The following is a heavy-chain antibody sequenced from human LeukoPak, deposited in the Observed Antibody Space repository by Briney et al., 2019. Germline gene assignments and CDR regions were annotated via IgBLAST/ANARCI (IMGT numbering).Heavy chain of an antibody. CDR1: GGSISSYY. J-gene: IGHJ4*02. CDR2: IYSSGST. D-gene: IGHD6-6*01. Sequence: SETLSLTCTVSGGSISSYYWSWIRQPAGKGLEWIGRIYSSGSTNYNPSLKSRVTMSVDTSKNQFSLKLSSVTAADTAVYYCARDSAYSSSYDYWGQGTLVTVSS. V-gene: IGHV4-4*07. CDR3: ARDSAYSSSYDY.